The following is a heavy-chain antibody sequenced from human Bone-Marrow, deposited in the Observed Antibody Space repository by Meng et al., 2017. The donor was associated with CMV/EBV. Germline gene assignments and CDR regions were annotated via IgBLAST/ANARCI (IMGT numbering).Heavy chain of an antibody. J-gene: IGHJ6*02. Sequence: GESLKIYCQATGYMFTNYGITWVRQGPGQGLEWVGWISAYDGNTVYAQKFYGRITMTTDTSTTTAYMEVRSRRSDDTAIYYCARDIIAARPGFYHYGMDVWGQGTTVTVSS. V-gene: IGHV1-18*01. CDR3: ARDIIAARPGFYHYGMDV. D-gene: IGHD6-6*01. CDR1: GYMFTNYG. CDR2: ISAYDGNT.